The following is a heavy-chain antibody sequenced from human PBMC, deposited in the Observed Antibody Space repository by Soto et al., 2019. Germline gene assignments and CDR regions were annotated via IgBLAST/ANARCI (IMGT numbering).Heavy chain of an antibody. CDR1: GYTFTSYG. Sequence: ASVKVSCKASGYTFTSYGISWVRQAPGQGLEWMGWISAYNGNTNYAQKLQGRVTMTTDTSTSTAYMELRSLRSDDTAVYYCVRDQAPYYYDSSGYYLYFQHWGQGTLVTVSS. CDR3: VRDQAPYYYDSSGYYLYFQH. V-gene: IGHV1-18*01. D-gene: IGHD3-22*01. CDR2: ISAYNGNT. J-gene: IGHJ1*01.